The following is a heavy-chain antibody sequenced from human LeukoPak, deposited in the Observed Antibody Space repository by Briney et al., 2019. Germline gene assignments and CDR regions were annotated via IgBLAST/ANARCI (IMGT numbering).Heavy chain of an antibody. CDR1: GGSVVRDNSY. D-gene: IGHD3-10*01. J-gene: IGHJ4*02. CDR3: ARGYYYRT. Sequence: SSEPLSLTFTVSGGSVVRDNSYWNWIRQPPGKGLEWIGRIYADGSSTYNPSLRSRVTILVDTSKNQFSLRLSSMTAADTAVYYCARGYYYRTWGLGTLVTVSS. CDR2: IYADGSS. V-gene: IGHV4-61*02.